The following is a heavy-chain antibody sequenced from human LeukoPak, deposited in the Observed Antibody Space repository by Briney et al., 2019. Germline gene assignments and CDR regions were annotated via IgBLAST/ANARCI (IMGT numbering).Heavy chain of an antibody. Sequence: GGSLRLSCAASGFTFSTYSMNWVRQAPGQGLEWVSYISSLGSTIYYADSVKGRFTISRDNAKNSLYLQMNSLRAEDTAVYYCARGEQEMATMSIDYWGQGTLVTVSS. CDR1: GFTFSTYS. J-gene: IGHJ4*02. CDR3: ARGEQEMATMSIDY. V-gene: IGHV3-48*01. D-gene: IGHD5-24*01. CDR2: ISSLGSTI.